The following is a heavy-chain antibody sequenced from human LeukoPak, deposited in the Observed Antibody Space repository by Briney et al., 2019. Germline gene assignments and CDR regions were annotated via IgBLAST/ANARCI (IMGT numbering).Heavy chain of an antibody. V-gene: IGHV7-4-1*02. CDR3: ARGIGIGTVLMVHGNMDV. Sequence: ASVKVSCKASGYTFTKYGVYWVRQAPGQGLEWMGWINTDTGNPTYAQGFTGRFVFSLDTSVSTTYLQIRSLKPEDTAVYYCARGIGIGTVLMVHGNMDVWGKGTTVTVSS. CDR1: GYTFTKYG. D-gene: IGHD2-8*01. J-gene: IGHJ6*03. CDR2: INTDTGNP.